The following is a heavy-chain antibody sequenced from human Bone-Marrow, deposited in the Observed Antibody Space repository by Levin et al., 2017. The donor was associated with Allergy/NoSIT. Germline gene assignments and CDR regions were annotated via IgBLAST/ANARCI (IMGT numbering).Heavy chain of an antibody. J-gene: IGHJ5*02. CDR3: AKDHSAGWALDT. CDR2: IKQDGSVK. V-gene: IGHV3-7*01. D-gene: IGHD1-26*01. CDR1: GFTFGDYW. Sequence: GGSLRLSCAASGFTFGDYWMVWVRQAPGKGLEWVANIKQDGSVKDYVASVRGRFTISRDNAKNSLLLQMNSLRSEDTAVYYCAKDHSAGWALDTWGQGTLVTVSS.